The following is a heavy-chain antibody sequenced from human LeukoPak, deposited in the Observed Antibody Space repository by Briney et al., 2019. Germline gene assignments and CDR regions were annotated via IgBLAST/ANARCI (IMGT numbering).Heavy chain of an antibody. CDR2: ISSSGSTI. D-gene: IGHD6-19*01. CDR3: ARNAWGAVETAGDY. V-gene: IGHV3-48*03. Sequence: PGGSLRLSRAASGFTFSSYEMNWVRQAPGKGLEWVSYISSSGSTIYYADSVEGRFTISRDNAKNSLYLQMNSLRAEDTAVYYCARNAWGAVETAGDYWGQGTLVTVSS. J-gene: IGHJ4*02. CDR1: GFTFSSYE.